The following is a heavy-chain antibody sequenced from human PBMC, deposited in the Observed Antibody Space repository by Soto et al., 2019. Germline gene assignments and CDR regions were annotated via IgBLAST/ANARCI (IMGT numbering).Heavy chain of an antibody. CDR3: ARVNWNSGYYGMDV. D-gene: IGHD1-7*01. V-gene: IGHV6-1*01. CDR1: GDSVSRNGSA. CDR2: TYYRSKWYN. Sequence: SQTLSLTCAISGDSVSRNGSAWNWIRQSPSRGLEWLGRTYYRSKWYNDYAVSVKSRITINPDTSKNQFSLQLNSVTPEDMAVYYCARVNWNSGYYGMDVWGQGTTVTGSS. J-gene: IGHJ6*02.